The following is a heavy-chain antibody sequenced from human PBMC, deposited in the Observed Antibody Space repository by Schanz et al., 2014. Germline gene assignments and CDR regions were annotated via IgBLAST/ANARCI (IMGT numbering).Heavy chain of an antibody. CDR2: ITKSGDR. J-gene: IGHJ4*02. Sequence: QVQLVQSGAEVKKPGASVKVSCKASGYTFTVHHMHWVRQAPGQGLEWMGWITKSGDRNYAQKFQGRVTMTRDTSISTAYMELSRLTSDDTAIYYCARDDRFLEWSVLDYWGQGTLVTVSS. CDR1: GYTFTVHH. CDR3: ARDDRFLEWSVLDY. V-gene: IGHV1-2*02. D-gene: IGHD3-3*01.